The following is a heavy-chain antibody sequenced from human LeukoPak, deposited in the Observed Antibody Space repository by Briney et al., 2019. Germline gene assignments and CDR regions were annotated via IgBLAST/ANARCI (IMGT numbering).Heavy chain of an antibody. CDR2: IYYSGST. Sequence: PSETLSLTCTVSAGFISSYYWSWIRQPPGKGLEWIGYIYYSGSTNYNPSLKSRVTISVDTSKNQFSLKLSSVTAADTAVYYCARDSGQQLLNYWGQGTLVTVSS. D-gene: IGHD6-13*01. J-gene: IGHJ4*02. CDR1: AGFISSYY. V-gene: IGHV4-59*01. CDR3: ARDSGQQLLNY.